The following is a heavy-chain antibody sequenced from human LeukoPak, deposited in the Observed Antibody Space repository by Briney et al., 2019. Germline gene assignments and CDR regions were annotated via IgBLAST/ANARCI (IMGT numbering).Heavy chain of an antibody. CDR1: GFTFSSYW. D-gene: IGHD3-3*01. V-gene: IGHV3-74*01. CDR2: IKTDGSDT. Sequence: GGSLRLSCAASGFTFSSYWMHWVRQPPGKGLVWVSRIKTDGSDTGYADSVRGRFTISRDNAKNTLYLQMNSLRAEDTAMYYRARDRSGPFDIWGQGTLVTVS. CDR3: ARDRSGPFDI. J-gene: IGHJ4*02.